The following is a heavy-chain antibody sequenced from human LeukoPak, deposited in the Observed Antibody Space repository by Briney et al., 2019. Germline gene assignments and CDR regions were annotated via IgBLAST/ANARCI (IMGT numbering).Heavy chain of an antibody. D-gene: IGHD2-2*01. Sequence: PSETLSLTCAVSGYSISSGYYWGWIRQPPGKGLEWIGSIYHSGSTYYNPSHKSRVTISVDTSKNQFSLKLSSVTAADTAVYYCARQWDIVVVPDAFDIWGQGTMVTVSS. CDR3: ARQWDIVVVPDAFDI. V-gene: IGHV4-38-2*01. J-gene: IGHJ3*02. CDR2: IYHSGST. CDR1: GYSISSGYY.